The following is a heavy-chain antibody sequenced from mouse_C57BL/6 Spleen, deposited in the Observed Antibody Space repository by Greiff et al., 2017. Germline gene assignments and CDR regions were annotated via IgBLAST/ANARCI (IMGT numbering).Heavy chain of an antibody. D-gene: IGHD1-1*01. CDR2: IDPSDSYT. CDR3: ARSTTVVATDAMDY. J-gene: IGHJ4*01. CDR1: GYTFTSYW. Sequence: QVQLQQPGAELVRPGTSVKLSCKASGYTFTSYWMHWVKQRPGQGLEWIGVIDPSDSYTNYNQKFKGKATLTVDTSSSTAYMQLSSLTSEDSAVYYCARSTTVVATDAMDYWGQGTSVTVSS. V-gene: IGHV1-59*01.